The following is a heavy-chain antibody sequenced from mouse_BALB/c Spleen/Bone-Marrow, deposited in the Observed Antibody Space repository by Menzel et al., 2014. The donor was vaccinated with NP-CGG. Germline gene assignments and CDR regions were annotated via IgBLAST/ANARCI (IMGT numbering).Heavy chain of an antibody. CDR2: IWAGGST. Sequence: VQLVESGPGLVAPSQRLSITCTVSGFSLTNYGVHWVRQPPGKGLEWLGVIWAGGSTNYNSALMSRLSISKDNSKSQVFLKMNSLQTDDTAMYYCARVTSSAVGAMDYWGQGTSVTVSS. CDR1: GFSLTNYG. V-gene: IGHV2-9*02. J-gene: IGHJ4*01. D-gene: IGHD3-2*02. CDR3: ARVTSSAVGAMDY.